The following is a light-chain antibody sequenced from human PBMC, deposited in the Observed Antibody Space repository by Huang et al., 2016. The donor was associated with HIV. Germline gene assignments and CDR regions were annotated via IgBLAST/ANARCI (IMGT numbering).Light chain of an antibody. J-gene: IGKJ3*01. V-gene: IGKV4-1*01. Sequence: DIVMTKSPDSLAVSLGEGATINCNSSQTILHDSDSRNYLAWYQQKPGQPPKLLIHWASIRKSGVPDRFIGSGSGTDFTLTISSLQAEDVAVYYCQQYYSSPFTFGPGTNVDI. CDR2: WAS. CDR1: QTILHDSDSRNY. CDR3: QQYYSSPFT.